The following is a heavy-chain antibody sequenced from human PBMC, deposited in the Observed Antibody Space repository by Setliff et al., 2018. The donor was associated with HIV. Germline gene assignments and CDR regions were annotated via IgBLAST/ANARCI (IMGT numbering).Heavy chain of an antibody. Sequence: NPSETLSLTCSVSGDSVSDYYWSWIRQPPGKGLEWIGDISTFRGTNYSPSLQSRVTISMDTSKNQLSLNLSSATAADTAVYYCSRGTFGGVIAQYYFDYWGQGTLVTVS. J-gene: IGHJ4*02. CDR2: ISTFRGT. CDR1: GDSVSDYY. CDR3: SRGTFGGVIAQYYFDY. D-gene: IGHD3-16*02. V-gene: IGHV4-4*09.